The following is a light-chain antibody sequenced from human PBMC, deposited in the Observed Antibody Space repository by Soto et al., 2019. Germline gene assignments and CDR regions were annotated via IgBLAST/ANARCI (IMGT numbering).Light chain of an antibody. J-gene: IGKJ3*01. CDR3: QQYNNWPFT. CDR2: GAS. V-gene: IGKV3D-15*01. Sequence: EIVMTQSPATLSVSPGERATLSGRASQSLSSNVAWYQQKPGQVPRLLIYGASTRATGIPARFSGSRSGTEFTLTISSLQSEDFAVYYCQQYNNWPFTFGPGTKVDIK. CDR1: QSLSSN.